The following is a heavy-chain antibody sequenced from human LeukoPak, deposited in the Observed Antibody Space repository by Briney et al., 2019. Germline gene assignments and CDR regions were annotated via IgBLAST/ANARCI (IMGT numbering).Heavy chain of an antibody. CDR2: ITGSSTWT. J-gene: IGHJ2*01. CDR3: ARELVSLGTGYFDL. Sequence: GGSLRLSCEASGFAFSTYGMTWVRQAPGKGLEWVSGITGSSTWTYYADSVKGRFTISRDNSNNTLHLQMNSLRAEDTAIYYCARELVSLGTGYFDLWGRGTLVTVSS. D-gene: IGHD7-27*01. V-gene: IGHV3-23*01. CDR1: GFAFSTYG.